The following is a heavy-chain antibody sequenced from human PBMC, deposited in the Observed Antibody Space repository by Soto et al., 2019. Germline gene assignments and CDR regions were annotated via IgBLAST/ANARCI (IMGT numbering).Heavy chain of an antibody. CDR1: GGTFSSYA. CDR3: ARVEYSYGVDY. V-gene: IGHV1-69*13. Sequence: SVKVSCKASGGTFSSYAISLVRQAPGQGLEWMGGIIPIFGTANYAQKFQGRVTITADESTSTAYMEPSSLRSEDTAVYYCARVEYSYGVDYWGQGTLVTVSS. D-gene: IGHD5-18*01. J-gene: IGHJ4*02. CDR2: IIPIFGTA.